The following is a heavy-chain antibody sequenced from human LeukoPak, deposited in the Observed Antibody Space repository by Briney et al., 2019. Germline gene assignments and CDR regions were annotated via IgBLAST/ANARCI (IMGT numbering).Heavy chain of an antibody. J-gene: IGHJ6*02. Sequence: PSETLSLTCAVYGGSFSGYYWSWIRQPPGKGREGMGEINHSGSTNYNPSLKNRGTITVDTTKNQFSLKLSSVTAADSAVYYCARGSGLYGMDVWGQGTTVTVSS. CDR3: ARGSGLYGMDV. V-gene: IGHV4-34*01. CDR2: INHSGST. CDR1: GGSFSGYY.